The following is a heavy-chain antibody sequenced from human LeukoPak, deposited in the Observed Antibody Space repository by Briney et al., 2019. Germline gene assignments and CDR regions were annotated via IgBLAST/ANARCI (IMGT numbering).Heavy chain of an antibody. V-gene: IGHV4-61*02. CDR1: GGSISSGSYY. CDR2: IYTSGST. Sequence: SETLSLTCTVSGGSISSGSYYWSWIRQPAGKGLEWIGRIYTSGSTNYNPSLKSRVTISVDTSKNQFSLKLSSVTAADTAVYYCARGQIVVVASGAFDIWGQGTMVTVSS. J-gene: IGHJ3*02. CDR3: ARGQIVVVASGAFDI. D-gene: IGHD2-15*01.